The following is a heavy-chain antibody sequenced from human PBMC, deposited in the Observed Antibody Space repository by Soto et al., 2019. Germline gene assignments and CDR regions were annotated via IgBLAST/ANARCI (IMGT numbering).Heavy chain of an antibody. Sequence: ASVKVSCKASGYTFTGNYMHWVRQAPGQGLEWMGWISAYNGNTNYAQKLQGRVTMTTDASSSTAYMELRNLTSDDTAVYYCSRTDCTSTTCALYYYYGVDVWGQGTTVTVSS. CDR3: SRTDCTSTTCALYYYYGVDV. CDR2: ISAYNGNT. D-gene: IGHD2-2*01. J-gene: IGHJ6*02. CDR1: GYTFTGNY. V-gene: IGHV1-18*04.